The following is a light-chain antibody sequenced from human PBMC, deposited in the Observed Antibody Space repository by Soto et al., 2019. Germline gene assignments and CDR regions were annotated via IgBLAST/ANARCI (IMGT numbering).Light chain of an antibody. J-gene: IGLJ3*02. CDR2: LEGSGNY. CDR3: ETWDNNSRV. V-gene: IGLV4-60*03. CDR1: SGHSSYI. Sequence: QPVLTQSSSASASLGSSDKLTCTLSSGHSSYIIAWHQQQPGKAPRYLMKLEGSGNYNKGSGVPDRFSGSSSGADRYLTISNLQSEDEADYYCETWDNNSRVFGGGTKVTVL.